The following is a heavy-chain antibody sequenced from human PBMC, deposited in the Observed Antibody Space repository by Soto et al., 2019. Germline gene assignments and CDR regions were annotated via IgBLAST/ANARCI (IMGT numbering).Heavy chain of an antibody. D-gene: IGHD4-17*01. Sequence: EVQLLESGGGLVQPGGSLRLSCAASGFTFSNYAMSWVRQAPGKGLEWVSGISDSGGSAYNADSVKGRFTISRDNAKSTLYLQMNSLRAEDTAVYYCAKDVSYGGKRPYYFDYWGQGPLVTVSS. CDR2: ISDSGGSA. J-gene: IGHJ4*02. CDR3: AKDVSYGGKRPYYFDY. CDR1: GFTFSNYA. V-gene: IGHV3-23*01.